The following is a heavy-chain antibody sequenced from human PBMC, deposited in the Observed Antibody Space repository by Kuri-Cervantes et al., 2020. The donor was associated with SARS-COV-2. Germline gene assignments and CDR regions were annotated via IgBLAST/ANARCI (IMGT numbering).Heavy chain of an antibody. V-gene: IGHV2-5*02. CDR1: GFSLSTSGVG. CDR2: IYWDDDK. CDR3: ARIREVRDWNSDNWFDP. D-gene: IGHD1/OR15-1a*01. J-gene: IGHJ5*02. Sequence: SGPTLVKPTQTLTLTCTFSGFSLSTSGVGVGWIRQPPGKALEWLALIYWDDDKRYSPSPKSRLTISKDTSKSQVVLTMTNMDPVDTATYYCARIREVRDWNSDNWFDPWGQGTLVTVSS.